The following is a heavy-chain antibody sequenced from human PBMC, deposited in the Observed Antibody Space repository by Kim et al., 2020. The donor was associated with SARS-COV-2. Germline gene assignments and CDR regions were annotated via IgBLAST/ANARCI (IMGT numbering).Heavy chain of an antibody. Sequence: SETLSLTCAVYGGSFSGYYWSWIRQPPGKGLEWIGEINHSGSTNYNPSLKSRVTISVDTSKNQFSLKLSSVTAADTAVYYCATVRAYYDFWSGYHTNYY. V-gene: IGHV4-34*01. CDR2: INHSGST. CDR1: GGSFSGYY. D-gene: IGHD3-3*01. CDR3: ATVRAYYDFWSGYHTNYY. J-gene: IGHJ6*01.